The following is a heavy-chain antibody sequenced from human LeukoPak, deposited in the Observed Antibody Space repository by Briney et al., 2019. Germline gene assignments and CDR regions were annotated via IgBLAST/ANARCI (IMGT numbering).Heavy chain of an antibody. CDR1: GYTFTGYY. CDR3: ARGYTEMATMGVYSYYFDY. D-gene: IGHD5-24*01. V-gene: IGHV1-2*02. Sequence: GASVKVSCKASGYTFTGYYMHWVRQAPGQGLEWMGWINPNSGGTNYAQKFQGRVTMTRDTSISTAYMELSRLRSDDTAVYYCARGYTEMATMGVYSYYFDYWGQGTLVTVSS. CDR2: INPNSGGT. J-gene: IGHJ4*02.